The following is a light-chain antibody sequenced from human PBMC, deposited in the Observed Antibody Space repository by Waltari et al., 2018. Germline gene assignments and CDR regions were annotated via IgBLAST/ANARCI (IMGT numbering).Light chain of an antibody. V-gene: IGKV3-15*01. CDR2: GAS. J-gene: IGKJ2*01. CDR1: QSISSS. Sequence: EILMTQSPATLSVSPGERATLSCRASQSISSSLAWYQHKPGQAPRLLIYGASTRATGIPARFSGRGSETDFTITITSLQSEDFAVYYCQQYKIWPSYTFGQGTKLDI. CDR3: QQYKIWPSYT.